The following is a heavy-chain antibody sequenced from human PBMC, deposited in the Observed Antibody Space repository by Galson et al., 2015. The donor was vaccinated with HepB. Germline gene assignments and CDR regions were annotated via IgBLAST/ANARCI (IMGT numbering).Heavy chain of an antibody. D-gene: IGHD2-2*01. CDR3: ARAMAGYQKFELFDY. Sequence: SLRLSCAASGFTFSSYAMHWVRQAPGKGLEWVAVISYDGSNKYYADSVKGRFTISRDNSKNTLYLQMNSLRAEDTAVYYCARAMAGYQKFELFDYWGQGTLVTVSS. V-gene: IGHV3-30-3*01. CDR1: GFTFSSYA. J-gene: IGHJ4*02. CDR2: ISYDGSNK.